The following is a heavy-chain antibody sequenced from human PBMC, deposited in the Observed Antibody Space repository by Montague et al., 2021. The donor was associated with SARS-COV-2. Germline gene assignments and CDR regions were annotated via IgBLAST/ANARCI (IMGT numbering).Heavy chain of an antibody. CDR2: IKSKTDGGTS. CDR3: TTGRLYDYVWGSYRLLDY. CDR1: GFTFSNAW. Sequence: SLRLSCAASGFTFSNAWMSWVRQAPGKRLEWVGRIKSKTDGGTSDYAAPVQGRFTISRDDSKNTLYLQMNSLKTEDAAVYYCTTGRLYDYVWGSYRLLDYWGQGTLVTVSS. V-gene: IGHV3-15*01. J-gene: IGHJ4*02. D-gene: IGHD3-16*02.